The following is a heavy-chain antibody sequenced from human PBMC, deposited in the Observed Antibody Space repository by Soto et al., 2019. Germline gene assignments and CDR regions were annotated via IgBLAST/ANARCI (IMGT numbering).Heavy chain of an antibody. CDR2: ISYTGDT. CDR3: ATQEVGGSYVYTFDP. Sequence: LSLTCTVSGGSISSSDSHWSWIRQPPGAGLEWIGYISYTGDTSYSPSLKSRLTISLDRSKNHFSLKLSSVTAADTAVYYCATQEVGGSYVYTFDPWGQGTLVTVSS. J-gene: IGHJ5*02. CDR1: GGSISSSDSH. V-gene: IGHV4-30-4*01. D-gene: IGHD1-26*01.